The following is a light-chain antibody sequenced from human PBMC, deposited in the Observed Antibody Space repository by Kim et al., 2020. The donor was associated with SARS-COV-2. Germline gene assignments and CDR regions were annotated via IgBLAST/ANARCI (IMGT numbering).Light chain of an antibody. Sequence: QSALTQPGSVSGSPGQSVTISCTGSSSDIGSSDFISWYQQHPGKAPKLMIFDVSHRPSGVPDRFSASKSGNTASLTISGLQAEDEADYYCHSSSATPPYVFGAGTKGTVL. CDR3: HSSSATPPYV. CDR1: SSDIGSSDF. CDR2: DVS. J-gene: IGLJ1*01. V-gene: IGLV2-11*01.